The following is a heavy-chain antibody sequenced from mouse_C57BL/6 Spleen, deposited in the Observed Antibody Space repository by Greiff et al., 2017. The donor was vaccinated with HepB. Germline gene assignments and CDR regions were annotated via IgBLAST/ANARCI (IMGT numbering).Heavy chain of an antibody. CDR2: IDPETGGT. CDR1: GYTFTDYE. CDR3: TRGGTYGYGFAY. D-gene: IGHD2-2*01. J-gene: IGHJ3*01. V-gene: IGHV1-15*01. Sequence: VQLQQSGAELVRPGASVTLSCKASGYTFTDYEMHWVKQTPVHGLEWIGAIDPETGGTAYNQKFKGKAILTADKSSSTAYMELRSLTSEDSAVYYGTRGGTYGYGFAYWGQGTLVTVSA.